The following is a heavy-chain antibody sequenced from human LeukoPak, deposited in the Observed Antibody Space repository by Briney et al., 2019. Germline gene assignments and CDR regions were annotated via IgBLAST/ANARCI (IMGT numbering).Heavy chain of an antibody. CDR2: ISAYNGNT. CDR3: ARVGSGWTVYYFDY. CDR1: GYTFTSYG. V-gene: IGHV1-18*01. J-gene: IGHJ4*02. Sequence: ASVKVSCEASGYTFTSYGISWVRQAPGQGLEWMGWISAYNGNTNYAQKLQGRVTMTTDTSTSTAYMELRSLRSDDTAVYYCARVGSGWTVYYFDYWGQGTLVTVSS. D-gene: IGHD6-19*01.